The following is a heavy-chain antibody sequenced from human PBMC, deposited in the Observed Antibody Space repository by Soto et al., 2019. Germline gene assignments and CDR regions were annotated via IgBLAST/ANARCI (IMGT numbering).Heavy chain of an antibody. CDR1: GFTFSNYA. CDR2: ISGSGSFT. D-gene: IGHD6-19*01. Sequence: GGSLRLSCAASGFTFSNYAMTWVRQAPGKGLEWVSAISGSGSFTYYADSVKGRFTISRDNSKNALYLQMNSLRAEDTAVYHCAKGARKAVAGKFPYYYSGMEVWGQGTTVTVSS. CDR3: AKGARKAVAGKFPYYYSGMEV. J-gene: IGHJ6*02. V-gene: IGHV3-23*01.